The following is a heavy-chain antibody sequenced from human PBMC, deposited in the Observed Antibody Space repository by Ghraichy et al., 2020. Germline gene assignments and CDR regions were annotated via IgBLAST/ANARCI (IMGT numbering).Heavy chain of an antibody. Sequence: ASVKVSCEASGYTFPTYDINWVRQAPGQGLEWMGWMNPATGNTGYAQRFQGRVTMTRSTSINTAYMELSSLRSDDTAVYYCARVDGLSFDSLCQGTLVTVSS. CDR3: ARVDGLSFDS. V-gene: IGHV1-8*01. J-gene: IGHJ4*02. CDR2: MNPATGNT. D-gene: IGHD2-21*01. CDR1: GYTFPTYD.